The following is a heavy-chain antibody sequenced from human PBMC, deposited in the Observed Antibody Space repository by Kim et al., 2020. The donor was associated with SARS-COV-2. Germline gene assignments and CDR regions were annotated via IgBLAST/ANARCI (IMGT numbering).Heavy chain of an antibody. Sequence: SETLSLTCAVPGGSISSSNWWSWVRQPPGKGLEWLGEIYHSGSTNYNPSLKSRVTISVDKSKNQFSLKLSSVTAADTAVYYCARDRDPVYCSSTSCYASDGAWGQGTLVTVSS. CDR1: GGSISSSNW. J-gene: IGHJ5*02. CDR2: IYHSGST. V-gene: IGHV4-4*02. D-gene: IGHD2-2*01. CDR3: ARDRDPVYCSSTSCYASDGA.